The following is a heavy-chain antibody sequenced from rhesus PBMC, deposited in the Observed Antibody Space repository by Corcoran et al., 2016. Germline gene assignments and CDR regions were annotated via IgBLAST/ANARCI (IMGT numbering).Heavy chain of an antibody. CDR3: AKNRTTD. J-gene: IGHJ4*01. V-gene: IGHV3-28*02. Sequence: EVQLVESGVGLAKPGGSLRLSCAASGFTFSHYLLSWVRQAPGKGLEYISYINSGGSSKYYADSVKGRFTISRENAKNTLYLQMNSLRAEDTAVYYCAKNRTTDWGQGVLVTVSS. CDR2: INSGGSSK. CDR1: GFTFSHYL. D-gene: IGHD2-2*01.